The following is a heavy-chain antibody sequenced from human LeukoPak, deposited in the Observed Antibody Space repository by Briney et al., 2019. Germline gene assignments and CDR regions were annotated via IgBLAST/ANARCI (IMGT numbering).Heavy chain of an antibody. J-gene: IGHJ4*02. CDR3: ARLAGSSSSDY. CDR2: IYSSGST. V-gene: IGHV4-4*09. Sequence: SETLSLTCTVSGGSISTDYWSWIRQPRGKGLEWIGYIYSSGSTNYNPSLKSRVTISVDTSKNQFSLKLNSVTAADTAVYYCARLAGSSSSDYWGQGTLVTVSS. D-gene: IGHD6-6*01. CDR1: GGSISTDY.